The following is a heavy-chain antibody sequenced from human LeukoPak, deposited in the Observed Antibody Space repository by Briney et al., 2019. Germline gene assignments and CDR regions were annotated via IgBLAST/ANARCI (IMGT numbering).Heavy chain of an antibody. D-gene: IGHD2-21*02. CDR2: ISSSGSTI. CDR1: GFTFSTYS. Sequence: GGSLRLSCAASGFTFSTYSMNWVRQAPGKGLEWVSYISSSGSTIYYADSVKGRFTISRDNAKNTLYLQMNSLRAEDTAVYYCAKGRSAVTATRGLFDYWGQGTLVTVSS. CDR3: AKGRSAVTATRGLFDY. V-gene: IGHV3-48*04. J-gene: IGHJ4*02.